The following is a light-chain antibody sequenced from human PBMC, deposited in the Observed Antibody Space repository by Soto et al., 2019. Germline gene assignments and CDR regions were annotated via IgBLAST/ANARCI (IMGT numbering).Light chain of an antibody. V-gene: IGLV1-44*01. CDR2: SNN. CDR3: AAWDDSLNGFYV. CDR1: SSNIGSNT. Sequence: QSVLTQPPSASGTPGQRVTISCSGSSSNIGSNTVNWYQQLPGTAPKLLIYSNNQRPSGVPDRFSGSKSGTSASLAISGLQSEDEADYYYAAWDDSLNGFYVFGTGTKVTV. J-gene: IGLJ1*01.